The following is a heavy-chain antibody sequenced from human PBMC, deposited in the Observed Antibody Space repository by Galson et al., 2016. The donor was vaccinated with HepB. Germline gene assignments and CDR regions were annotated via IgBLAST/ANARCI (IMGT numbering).Heavy chain of an antibody. J-gene: IGHJ6*03. V-gene: IGHV4-59*01. Sequence: LSLTCTVSGGSINENYWSWIRQPPGKGLEWIGYISHSGYTTYNPSLKSRVTISVDRAEKQFSLRLRSVTAADTAVYYCARDLGYWQYFYMDVWGKGTTVTVSS. D-gene: IGHD2-2*03. CDR1: GGSINENY. CDR3: ARDLGYWQYFYMDV. CDR2: ISHSGYT.